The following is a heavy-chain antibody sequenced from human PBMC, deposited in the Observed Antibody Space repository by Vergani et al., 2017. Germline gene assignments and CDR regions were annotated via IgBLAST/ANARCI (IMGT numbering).Heavy chain of an antibody. J-gene: IGHJ6*03. V-gene: IGHV3-33*01. D-gene: IGHD6-13*01. CDR1: GFTFSSYG. Sequence: QVQLVESGGGVVQPGRSLRLSCAASGFTFSSYGMHWVRQAPGKGLEWVAVIWYDGSNKYYADSVKGRFTISRDNSKNTLYLQMNRLRAEDTAVYYCARSGHSSSWDDDYYYYCYMDVWGKGTTVTVSS. CDR2: IWYDGSNK. CDR3: ARSGHSSSWDDDYYYYCYMDV.